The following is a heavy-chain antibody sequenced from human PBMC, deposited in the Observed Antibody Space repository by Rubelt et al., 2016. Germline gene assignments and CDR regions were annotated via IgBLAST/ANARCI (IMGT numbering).Heavy chain of an antibody. J-gene: IGHJ2*01. CDR1: GGSFSGYY. V-gene: IGHV4-34*01. CDR3: ARSIAAAGTPLGL. CDR2: INHSGST. D-gene: IGHD6-13*01. Sequence: QVQLQQWGAGLLKPSETLSLTCAVYGGSFSGYYWSWIRQPPGKGLEWIGEINHSGSTNYNPSLKSRVTISVDTSKNQFSLKLSSVTAADTAVYYCARSIAAAGTPLGLWGRGTLVTVSS.